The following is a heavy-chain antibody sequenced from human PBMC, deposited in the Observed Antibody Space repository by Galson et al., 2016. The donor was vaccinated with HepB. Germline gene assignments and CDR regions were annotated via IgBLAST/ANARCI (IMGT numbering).Heavy chain of an antibody. Sequence: CAISGDSVSSNRAAWNWVRQSTSRGLEWLGRTYYRSKKWYNDYEVSVNSRITINPDTSKNQLSLQLNSVTPEDTAVYYCARAVDCSGWSESDAFVIWGQGTRLTVSS. D-gene: IGHD6-19*01. CDR2: TYYRSKKWYN. CDR3: ARAVDCSGWSESDAFVI. V-gene: IGHV6-1*01. CDR1: GDSVSSNRAA. J-gene: IGHJ3*02.